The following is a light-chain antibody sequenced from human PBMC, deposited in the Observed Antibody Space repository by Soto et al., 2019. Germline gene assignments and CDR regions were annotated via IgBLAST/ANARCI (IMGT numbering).Light chain of an antibody. CDR1: RNDIGTYNL. CDR2: EGN. CDR3: SSYTSSSTYV. V-gene: IGLV2-14*02. Sequence: QSALTQPASVSESPGQSISISCGGGRNDIGTYNLVSWYQQHPGKAPKLIIYEGNKRPSGVSNRFSGSRSGNTASLTISGLQAEDEADYYCSSYTSSSTYVFGTGTKVTV. J-gene: IGLJ1*01.